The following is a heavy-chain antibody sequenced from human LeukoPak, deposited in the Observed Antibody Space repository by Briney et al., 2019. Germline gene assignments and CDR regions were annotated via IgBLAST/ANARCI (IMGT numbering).Heavy chain of an antibody. CDR3: ARDRVRAYYYDSQTIDY. V-gene: IGHV3-11*01. CDR2: ISSSGSTI. Sequence: PGGSLRLSCAASGFAFSDYYMSWIRQAPGKGLEWVSYISSSGSTIYYADSVKGRFTISRDNAKNSLYLQMNSLRAEDTAVYYCARDRVRAYYYDSQTIDYWGQGTLVTVSS. J-gene: IGHJ4*02. D-gene: IGHD3-22*01. CDR1: GFAFSDYY.